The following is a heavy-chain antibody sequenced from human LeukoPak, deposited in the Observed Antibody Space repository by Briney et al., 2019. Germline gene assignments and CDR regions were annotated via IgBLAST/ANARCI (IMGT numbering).Heavy chain of an antibody. J-gene: IGHJ4*02. V-gene: IGHV3-30*02. CDR3: AKYYYESSGASPFDY. CDR2: IRYDGTNK. D-gene: IGHD3-22*01. Sequence: PGGSLGLSCAASGFTFSNYGMHWVRQAPGKGLEWVAFIRYDGTNKYYADSVRGRFTISRDNSKNTLYLQMNSLRVEDTAVYYCAKYYYESSGASPFDYWGQGTLVTVSS. CDR1: GFTFSNYG.